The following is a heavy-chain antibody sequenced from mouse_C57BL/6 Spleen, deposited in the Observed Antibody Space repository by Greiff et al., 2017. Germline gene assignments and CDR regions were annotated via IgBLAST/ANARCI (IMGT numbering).Heavy chain of an antibody. Sequence: EVKLVESGGGLVKPGGSLQLSCAASGFTFSDYGMHWVRQAPEKGLAWVAYMSSGSSTIYYADTVKGRFTISRANAKNTLFLQMTSLRSEDTAMYYCARSGKDYWGQGTTLTVSS. CDR3: ARSGKDY. D-gene: IGHD1-1*01. CDR1: GFTFSDYG. V-gene: IGHV5-17*01. J-gene: IGHJ2*01. CDR2: MSSGSSTI.